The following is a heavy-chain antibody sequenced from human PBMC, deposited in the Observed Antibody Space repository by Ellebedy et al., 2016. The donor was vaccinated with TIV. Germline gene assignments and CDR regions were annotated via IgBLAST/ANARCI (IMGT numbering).Heavy chain of an antibody. J-gene: IGHJ4*02. V-gene: IGHV3-64D*09. D-gene: IGHD5-18*01. CDR2: ISSDGGSP. Sequence: GESLKISCSASGFSFSSYAMYRIRQAPGKGLEYVSAISSDGGSPFHADSVKGRFTISRDNSKSTLYLQMSSLRPEDTAVYYCVKWGYKYGFGDYWGQGTLVTVSS. CDR1: GFSFSSYA. CDR3: VKWGYKYGFGDY.